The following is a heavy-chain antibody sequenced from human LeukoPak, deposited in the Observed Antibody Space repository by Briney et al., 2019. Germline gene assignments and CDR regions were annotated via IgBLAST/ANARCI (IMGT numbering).Heavy chain of an antibody. CDR2: INPNSGGT. D-gene: IGHD3-22*01. J-gene: IGHJ4*02. V-gene: IGHV1-2*06. CDR1: GYTFTGYY. CDR3: ARGRYYYYSSGRQIIDY. Sequence: RASVKVSCKASGYTFTGYYMHWVRQAPGQGLEWMGRINPNSGGTNYAQKFQGRVTMTRDTSISTAYMELSRLRSDDTAVYYCARGRYYYYSSGRQIIDYWGQGTLVTVSS.